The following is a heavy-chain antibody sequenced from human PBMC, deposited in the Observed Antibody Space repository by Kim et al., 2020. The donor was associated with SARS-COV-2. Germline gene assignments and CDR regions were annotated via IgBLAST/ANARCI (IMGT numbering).Heavy chain of an antibody. CDR3: ARVQIPVTTHDY. D-gene: IGHD4-17*01. J-gene: IGHJ4*02. Sequence: SETLSLTCTVSGGSISSGGYYWSWIRQHPGKGLEWIGYIYYSGSTYYNPSLKSRVTISVDTSKNQFSLKLSSVTAADTAVYYCARVQIPVTTHDYWGQGTLVTVSS. CDR1: GGSISSGGYY. CDR2: IYYSGST. V-gene: IGHV4-31*03.